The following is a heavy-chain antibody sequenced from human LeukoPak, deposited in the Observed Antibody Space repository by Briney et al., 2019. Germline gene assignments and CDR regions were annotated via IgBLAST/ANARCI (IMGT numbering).Heavy chain of an antibody. Sequence: GGSLRLSCAASGFTFSSYAMSWVRQAPGKGLEWVSAISGSGSSTYYADSVKGRFTISRDNSKNTLYLQMNSLRAEDTAVYYCAKDSSLLWFGELKFDPWGQGTLVTVSS. D-gene: IGHD3-10*01. CDR2: ISGSGSST. CDR1: GFTFSSYA. J-gene: IGHJ5*02. V-gene: IGHV3-23*01. CDR3: AKDSSLLWFGELKFDP.